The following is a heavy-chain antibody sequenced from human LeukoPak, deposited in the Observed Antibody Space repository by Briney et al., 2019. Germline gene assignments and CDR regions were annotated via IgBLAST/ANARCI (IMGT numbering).Heavy chain of an antibody. Sequence: PGGSLRLSCAASGFTFSSYSMNWVRQAPGKGLEWVSAISGSGGSTYYADSVKGRFTISRDNSKNTLYLQMNSLRAEDTAVYYCAKDSLGYYDSSGSDWFDPWGQGTLVTVSS. CDR3: AKDSLGYYDSSGSDWFDP. CDR1: GFTFSSYS. CDR2: ISGSGGST. J-gene: IGHJ5*02. D-gene: IGHD3-22*01. V-gene: IGHV3-23*01.